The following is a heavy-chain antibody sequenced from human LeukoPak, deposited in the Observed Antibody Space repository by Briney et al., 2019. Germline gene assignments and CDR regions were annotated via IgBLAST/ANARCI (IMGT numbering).Heavy chain of an antibody. CDR2: IYYSGST. Sequence: SETLSLTCTVSGGSISSSSYYWGWIRQPPGKGLEWIGSIYYSGSTYYNPSLKSRVTISVDTSKNQFSLKLSSVTAADTAVYYCARVAVTTIYYYYYGMDVWGQGTTVTVSS. CDR3: ARVAVTTIYYYYYGMDV. CDR1: GGSISSSSYY. D-gene: IGHD4-17*01. V-gene: IGHV4-39*01. J-gene: IGHJ6*02.